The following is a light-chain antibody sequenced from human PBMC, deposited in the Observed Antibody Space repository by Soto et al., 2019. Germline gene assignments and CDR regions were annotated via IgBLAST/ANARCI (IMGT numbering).Light chain of an antibody. CDR1: QSVSSSY. Sequence: IVLTRSPGTLSLSPGERAALSCRVSQSVSSSYLAWYQQKPGQPPRVXTYGASSRATGVPDRFSGSGSGTEFTLTISRLEPEDFGMYYCQHYGASRWTFGQGTKVDIK. J-gene: IGKJ1*01. CDR3: QHYGASRWT. CDR2: GAS. V-gene: IGKV3-20*01.